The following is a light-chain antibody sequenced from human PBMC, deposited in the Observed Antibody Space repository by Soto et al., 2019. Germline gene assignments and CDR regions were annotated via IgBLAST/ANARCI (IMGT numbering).Light chain of an antibody. CDR1: GSDVGGYNY. J-gene: IGLJ2*01. CDR3: SSYTSASTPLV. V-gene: IGLV2-14*01. CDR2: DVS. Sequence: QPVLTQPASVSGSPGQTITISCTGTGSDVGGYNYVSWYQQHPGKAPKVMIYDVSNRPSGVSNRFSGSKSGNTASLTISGLHAEDEADYYCSSYTSASTPLVFGGGTKVTVL.